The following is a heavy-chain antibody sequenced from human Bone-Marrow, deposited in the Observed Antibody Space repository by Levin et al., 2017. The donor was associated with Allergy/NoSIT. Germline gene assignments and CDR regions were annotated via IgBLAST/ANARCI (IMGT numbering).Heavy chain of an antibody. V-gene: IGHV3-30*04. CDR2: ISYDGSNK. CDR1: GFTFSSYA. CDR3: ARSLTWDIRRPWLPYYYYGMDV. J-gene: IGHJ6*02. Sequence: GGSLRLSCAASGFTFSSYAMHWVRQAPGKGLEWVAVISYDGSNKYYADSVKGRFTISRDNSKNTLYLQMNSLRAEDTAVYYCARSLTWDIRRPWLPYYYYGMDVWGQGTTVTVSS. D-gene: IGHD5-12*01.